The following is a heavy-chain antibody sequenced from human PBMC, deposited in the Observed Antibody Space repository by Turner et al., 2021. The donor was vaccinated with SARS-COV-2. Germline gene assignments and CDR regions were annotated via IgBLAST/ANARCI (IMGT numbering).Heavy chain of an antibody. Sequence: QVQMVQSVAEMKKPGASVRVTCKVSGYTLTELSMHWVRQAPGKGLEWMGGFDPEDGETIYAQKFQGRVTMTEDTSTDTAYMELSSLRSEDTAVYYCATGVAVAGTPSKYYYYYGMDVWGQGTTVTVSS. CDR3: ATGVAVAGTPSKYYYYYGMDV. V-gene: IGHV1-24*01. J-gene: IGHJ6*02. CDR2: FDPEDGET. D-gene: IGHD6-19*01. CDR1: GYTLTELS.